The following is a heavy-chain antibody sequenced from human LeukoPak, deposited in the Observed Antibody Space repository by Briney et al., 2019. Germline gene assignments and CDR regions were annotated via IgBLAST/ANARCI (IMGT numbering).Heavy chain of an antibody. CDR3: ARSGNYYDSNGYYIDF. V-gene: IGHV1-18*01. J-gene: IGHJ4*02. CDR1: GYTFTRYG. Sequence: ASVKVSFKASGYTFTRYGFSWVRQAPGQGLEWMGWISAYNGNTNYAQKFRGRVTMTTDTSTTTAYMELRSLRSDDTAVYYCARSGNYYDSNGYYIDFWGQGTLVTVSS. D-gene: IGHD3-22*01. CDR2: ISAYNGNT.